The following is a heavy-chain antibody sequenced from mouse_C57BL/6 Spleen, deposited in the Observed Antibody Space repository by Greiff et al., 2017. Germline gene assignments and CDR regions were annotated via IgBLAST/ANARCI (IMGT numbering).Heavy chain of an antibody. CDR3: ARSSGTRDYFDY. D-gene: IGHD4-1*01. CDR2: INPSNGGT. V-gene: IGHV1-53*01. Sequence: QVQLQQPGTELVKPGASVKLSCKASGYTFTSYWMLWVKQRPGQGLEWIGNINPSNGGTNYNEKFKSKATLTVDKSSSTAYLQLSSLTSEDSAVYYCARSSGTRDYFDYWGQGTTLTVSS. CDR1: GYTFTSYW. J-gene: IGHJ2*01.